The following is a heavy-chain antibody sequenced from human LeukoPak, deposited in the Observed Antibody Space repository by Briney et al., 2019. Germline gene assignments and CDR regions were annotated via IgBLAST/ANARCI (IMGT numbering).Heavy chain of an antibody. V-gene: IGHV1-2*02. CDR1: GYTFTGYY. Sequence: ASVKVSCKASGYTFTGYYMHWVRQAPGQGLEWMGWINPNSGGTNYAQKSQGRVTITADESTSTAYMELSSLRSEDTAVYYCASLYDSSGYYYSEAFDYWGQGTLVTVSS. J-gene: IGHJ4*02. D-gene: IGHD3-22*01. CDR2: INPNSGGT. CDR3: ASLYDSSGYYYSEAFDY.